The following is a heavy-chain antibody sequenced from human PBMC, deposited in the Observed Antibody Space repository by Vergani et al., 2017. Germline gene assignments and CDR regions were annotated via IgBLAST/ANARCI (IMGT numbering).Heavy chain of an antibody. J-gene: IGHJ4*02. CDR2: ISSSGSTI. V-gene: IGHV3-48*03. D-gene: IGHD5-12*01. CDR3: AKSRGGYFDY. Sequence: EVQLVESGGGLVQPGGSLRLSCAASGFTFSSYEMNWVRQAPGKGLEWVSYISSSGSTIYYAASVKGRFTISRDNAKNSLYLQMNSLRAEDTAVYYCAKSRGGYFDYWGQGTLVTVSS. CDR1: GFTFSSYE.